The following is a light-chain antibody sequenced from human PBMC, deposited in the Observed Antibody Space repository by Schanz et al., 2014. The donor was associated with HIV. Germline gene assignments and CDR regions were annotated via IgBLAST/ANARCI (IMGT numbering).Light chain of an antibody. CDR1: SSDVGADNS. Sequence: QSVLTQPASVSGSPGQSITISCTGISSDVGADNSVSWYQQHPGRAPRLLVYDVTYRPSGVSNRFSGSKSGNTASLTISGLQPEDEADYYCSSYTSSSTFGTGTKLTVL. J-gene: IGLJ1*01. V-gene: IGLV2-14*03. CDR2: DVT. CDR3: SSYTSSST.